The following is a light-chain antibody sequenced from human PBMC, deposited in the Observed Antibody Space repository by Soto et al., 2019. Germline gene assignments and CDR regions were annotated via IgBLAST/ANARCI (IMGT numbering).Light chain of an antibody. CDR1: QSIRHY. V-gene: IGKV1-39*01. J-gene: IGKJ1*01. CDR3: QQSHITPRT. Sequence: DVQMTQSPSSLSASVGDRVTITCRASQSIRHYLHWYQQKPGKAPKLLIYAASSLQRGVPSRFSGSGSGTDFTLTISSLQSEDFATYYCQQSHITPRTFGPGTKVEIK. CDR2: AAS.